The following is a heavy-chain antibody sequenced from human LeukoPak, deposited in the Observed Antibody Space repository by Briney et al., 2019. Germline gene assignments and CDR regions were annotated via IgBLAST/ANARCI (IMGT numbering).Heavy chain of an antibody. V-gene: IGHV3-30*04. Sequence: GGSLRLSCVASGFRFSSYAMHWVRQAPGKGLEWVAVISYDGSNKYYADSVKGRFTISRDNSKNTLYLQMNSLRAEDTAVYYCAKDSALEYYDILTGYSPLDYWGQGTLVTVSS. J-gene: IGHJ4*02. CDR2: ISYDGSNK. D-gene: IGHD3-9*01. CDR1: GFRFSSYA. CDR3: AKDSALEYYDILTGYSPLDY.